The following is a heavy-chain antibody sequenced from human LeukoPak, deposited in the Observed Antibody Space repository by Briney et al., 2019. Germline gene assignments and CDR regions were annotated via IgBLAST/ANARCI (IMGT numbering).Heavy chain of an antibody. CDR3: ARGDGPTVTADYFQN. Sequence: PGRSLRLSCAASGFTFDDYAMHWVRQAPGKGLELVSGISWNSFTTGYADSVKGRFNISRDNAKNSLFLQMNSLRDEDTAFYYCARGDGPTVTADYFQNWGQGTLVTVS. D-gene: IGHD4-17*01. CDR1: GFTFDDYA. CDR2: ISWNSFTT. V-gene: IGHV3-9*01. J-gene: IGHJ1*01.